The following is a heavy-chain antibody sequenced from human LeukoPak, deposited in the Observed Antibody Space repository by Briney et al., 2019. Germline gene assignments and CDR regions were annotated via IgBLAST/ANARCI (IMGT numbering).Heavy chain of an antibody. J-gene: IGHJ5*02. V-gene: IGHV1-2*02. CDR3: ARAVITVTTYTNWFDP. Sequence: GASVKVSCKASGYTFTGYYMHWVRQAPGQGLEWMGWINPNSGGTNYAQKFQGRVTMTRDTSISTAYMELSRLRSDDTAVYYCARAVITVTTYTNWFDPWGQGTLVTVSS. CDR1: GYTFTGYY. CDR2: INPNSGGT. D-gene: IGHD4-17*01.